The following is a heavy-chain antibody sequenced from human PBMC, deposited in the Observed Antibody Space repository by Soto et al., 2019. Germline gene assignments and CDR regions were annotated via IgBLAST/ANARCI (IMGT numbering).Heavy chain of an antibody. V-gene: IGHV3-21*01. Sequence: EVQLVESGGGLVKPGGSLRLSCAASGFTFSSYSMNWVRQAPGKGLEWVSSISSSSSYIYYADSVKGRFTISRDNAKNSLYLQRHSLRDEDTAVYDCARARKYSYGYEGDYWGQGTLVTVSS. J-gene: IGHJ4*02. CDR2: ISSSSSYI. CDR1: GFTFSSYS. D-gene: IGHD5-18*01. CDR3: ARARKYSYGYEGDY.